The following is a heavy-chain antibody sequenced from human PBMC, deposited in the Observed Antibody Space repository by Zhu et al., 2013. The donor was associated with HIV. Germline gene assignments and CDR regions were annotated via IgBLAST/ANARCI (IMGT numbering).Heavy chain of an antibody. CDR1: GYTFTSYA. V-gene: IGHV1-3*01. Sequence: QVQLVQSGAEVKMPGASVKISCKAFGYTFTSYAIHWVRQAPGQRLEWLGWIDGGSGNTRYSQNFQGRVTFTRDTSASTVYMELSSLRSEDTAVYYCARGFSASWSHDYWGQGTLVAVSS. CDR2: IDGGSGNT. D-gene: IGHD6-13*01. J-gene: IGHJ4*02. CDR3: ARGFSASWSHDY.